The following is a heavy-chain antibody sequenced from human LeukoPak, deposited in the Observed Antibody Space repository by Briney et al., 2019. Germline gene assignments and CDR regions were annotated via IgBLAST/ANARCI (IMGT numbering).Heavy chain of an antibody. D-gene: IGHD5-18*01. J-gene: IGHJ4*02. V-gene: IGHV3-23*01. Sequence: GGTLRLSCAAPGFTFSTYDMSWVRQAPGKGLEWVSAISGSGGSTFYADSVKGRFTISRDNSKSTLYLQMKSLRAEDTAVYDCAKFRGYSYGPIGYWGQGTLVTVSS. CDR3: AKFRGYSYGPIGY. CDR1: GFTFSTYD. CDR2: ISGSGGST.